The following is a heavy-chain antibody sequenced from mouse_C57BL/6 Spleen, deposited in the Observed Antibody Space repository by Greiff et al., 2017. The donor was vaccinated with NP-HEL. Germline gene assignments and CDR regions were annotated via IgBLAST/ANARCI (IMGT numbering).Heavy chain of an antibody. D-gene: IGHD4-1*01. J-gene: IGHJ2*01. CDR3: ARDDWDGYYFDY. Sequence: DVHLVESGGGLVKPGGSLKLSCAASGFTFSSYAMSWVRQTPEKRLEWVATISDGGSYTYYPDNVKGRFTISRDNAKNNLYLQMSHLKSEDTAMYYCARDDWDGYYFDYWGQGTTLTVSS. CDR1: GFTFSSYA. V-gene: IGHV5-4*01. CDR2: ISDGGSYT.